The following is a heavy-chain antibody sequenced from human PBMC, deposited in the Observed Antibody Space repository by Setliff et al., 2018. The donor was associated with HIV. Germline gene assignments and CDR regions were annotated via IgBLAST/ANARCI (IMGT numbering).Heavy chain of an antibody. J-gene: IGHJ4*02. CDR2: IYTSSDYM. Sequence: PGGSLRLSCAASGFTFSNFAMSWVRQAPGKGLEWVGLIYTSSDYMHYADSVRGRFTISRDDAKSALYLHMNSLRAEDTAVYYCARDLKTGIFDSSGYQSVFWGQGTLVTV. CDR1: GFTFSNFA. V-gene: IGHV3-21*01. D-gene: IGHD3-22*01. CDR3: ARDLKTGIFDSSGYQSVF.